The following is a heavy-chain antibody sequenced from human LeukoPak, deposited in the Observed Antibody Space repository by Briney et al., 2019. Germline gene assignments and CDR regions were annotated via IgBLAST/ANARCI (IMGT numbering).Heavy chain of an antibody. V-gene: IGHV3-48*03. CDR2: ISSSGSTI. CDR3: AKSGLNRFDY. CDR1: GFTFSSYE. Sequence: GWSLRLSGAASGFTFSSYERNWVRQAAGKGLEWFSYISSSGSTIYYADSVKGRFTISRDNSKNTLYLQMSSLRAEDTAVYHCAKSGLNRFDYWGQGTLVTVSS. J-gene: IGHJ4*02. D-gene: IGHD2-15*01.